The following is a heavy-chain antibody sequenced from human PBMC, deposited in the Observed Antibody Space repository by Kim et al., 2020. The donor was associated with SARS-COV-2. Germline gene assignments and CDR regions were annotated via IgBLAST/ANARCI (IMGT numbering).Heavy chain of an antibody. CDR1: GGSFSGYY. CDR3: ARGGITMVRRTYYYGMDV. J-gene: IGHJ6*01. V-gene: IGHV4-34*01. D-gene: IGHD3-10*01. CDR2: INHSGST. Sequence: SETLSLTCAVYGGSFSGYYWSWIRQPPGKGLEWIGEINHSGSTNYNPSLKSRVTISVDTSKNQFSLKLSSVTAADTAVYYCARGGITMVRRTYYYGMDV.